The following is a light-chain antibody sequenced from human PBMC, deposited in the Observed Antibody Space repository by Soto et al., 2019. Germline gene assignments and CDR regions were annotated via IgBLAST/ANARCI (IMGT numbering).Light chain of an antibody. Sequence: LSPGERATISCRASQSINNYLAWYQQKPGQPPRLLIYDASNRATAIPVRFSGSGSGTDFTLTISSLEPEDSAVYYCQYRGIWPPGATFGGGTKVEIK. CDR1: QSINNY. V-gene: IGKV3-11*01. CDR2: DAS. J-gene: IGKJ4*01. CDR3: QYRGIWPPGAT.